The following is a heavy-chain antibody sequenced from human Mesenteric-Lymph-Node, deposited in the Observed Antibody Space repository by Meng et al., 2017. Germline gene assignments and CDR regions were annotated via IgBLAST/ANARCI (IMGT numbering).Heavy chain of an antibody. Sequence: GESLKISCAASGFTFSSYAMHWVRQAPGKELEYVSAISSNGGSTYDAHSVKGRCTISRDNSKNTLYLQLGSLRAEDMAVYYCARDLFGSGITGTTPYGMDVWGQGTTVTVSS. CDR1: GFTFSSYA. J-gene: IGHJ6*02. CDR3: ARDLFGSGITGTTPYGMDV. CDR2: ISSNGGST. V-gene: IGHV3-64*01. D-gene: IGHD1-20*01.